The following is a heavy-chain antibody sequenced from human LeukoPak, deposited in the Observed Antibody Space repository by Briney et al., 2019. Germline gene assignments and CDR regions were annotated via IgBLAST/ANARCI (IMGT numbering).Heavy chain of an antibody. Sequence: GGSLRLSCAASGFTFSSYGMHWVRQAPGKGLEWVAFIRYDGSNKYYADSVKGRFTISRDNSKNTLYLQMNSLRAEDTAVYYCARDPVPYDSSAYYAKFFDYWGQGTLVTVSS. D-gene: IGHD3-22*01. CDR3: ARDPVPYDSSAYYAKFFDY. J-gene: IGHJ4*02. V-gene: IGHV3-30*02. CDR1: GFTFSSYG. CDR2: IRYDGSNK.